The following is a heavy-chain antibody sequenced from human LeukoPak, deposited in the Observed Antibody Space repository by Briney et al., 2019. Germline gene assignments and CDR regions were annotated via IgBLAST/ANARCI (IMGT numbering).Heavy chain of an antibody. Sequence: GGSLRLSCVASGFTFSNYAMSWVRQAAGKRLEWVSAVTGSGGSTYYADSVKGRFSISRDNSRNTLFLQMNSLRAEDTAIYYCAKWGDFDILTGYYVSDFWGQGTLVTVSS. J-gene: IGHJ4*02. CDR2: VTGSGGST. V-gene: IGHV3-23*01. CDR1: GFTFSNYA. CDR3: AKWGDFDILTGYYVSDF. D-gene: IGHD3-9*01.